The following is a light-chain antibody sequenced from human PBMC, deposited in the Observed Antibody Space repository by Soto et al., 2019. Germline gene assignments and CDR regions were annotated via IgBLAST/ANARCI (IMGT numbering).Light chain of an antibody. J-gene: IGKJ1*01. Sequence: IPMSQSSSSMSASVEYIVIIPWRAIQGISSYLAWYQQKKGKAPKLLIYAASTLQSGVPSRFSGSGYGTDFNLTISSLQTEDVATYYCPKYNSAPWTFGQGTKVDIK. CDR2: AAS. V-gene: IGKV1-27*01. CDR1: QGISSY. CDR3: PKYNSAPWT.